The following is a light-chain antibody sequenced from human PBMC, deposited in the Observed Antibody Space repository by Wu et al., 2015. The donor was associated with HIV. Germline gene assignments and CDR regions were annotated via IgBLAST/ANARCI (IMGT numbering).Light chain of an antibody. CDR3: QQYNSDSWT. CDR2: KAS. V-gene: IGKV1-5*03. CDR1: QSISSW. Sequence: DIQMTQSPLTLSASVGDRVTITCRASQSISSWLAWYQQKPGKAPKLLIYKASTLESGVPSRFSGSGSGTEFTLTISSLQPDDFANYYCQQYNSDSWTFGQGTKLE. J-gene: IGKJ1*01.